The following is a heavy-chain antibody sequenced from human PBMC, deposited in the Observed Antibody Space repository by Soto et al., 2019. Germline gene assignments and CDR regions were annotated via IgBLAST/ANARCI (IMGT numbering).Heavy chain of an antibody. CDR3: ARSAIPRGGWFRP. V-gene: IGHV4-31*11. Sequence: PSETLSLTCAVSGGSIISADSYWFWIRKHPGKGLEWIGYIAYSGDTYYNPSLRSRATISADASEKQFSLKMISVTAADTAMYYCARSAIPRGGWFRPWGQGVLVAVSS. CDR2: IAYSGDT. D-gene: IGHD2-21*01. CDR1: GGSIISADSY. J-gene: IGHJ5*02.